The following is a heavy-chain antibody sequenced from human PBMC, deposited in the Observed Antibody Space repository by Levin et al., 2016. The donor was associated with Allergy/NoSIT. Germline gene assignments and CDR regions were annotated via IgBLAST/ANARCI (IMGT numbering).Heavy chain of an antibody. J-gene: IGHJ3*02. V-gene: IGHV1-2*02. D-gene: IGHD6-19*01. CDR3: ATYGGLAVAGFSGGLDAFDI. Sequence: WVRQAPGQGLEWMGWINPNSGGTNYAQKFQGRVTMTRDTSISTAYMELSRLRSDDTAIYYCATYGGLAVAGFSGGLDAFDIWGQGTMVTVSS. CDR2: INPNSGGT.